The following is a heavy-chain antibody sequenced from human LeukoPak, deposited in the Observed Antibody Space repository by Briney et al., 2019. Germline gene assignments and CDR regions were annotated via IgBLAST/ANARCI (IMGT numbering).Heavy chain of an antibody. J-gene: IGHJ4*02. V-gene: IGHV3-30-3*01. CDR2: ISYDGSNK. CDR1: GFTFSSYA. Sequence: GGSLRLSCAASGFTFSSYAMHWVRQAPGKGLEWVAVISYDGSNKYYADSVKGRFTISRDNSKNTLYLQMNSLRAEDTAVYYCARERGSSSSYFDYWGQGTLVTVSS. CDR3: ARERGSSSSYFDY. D-gene: IGHD6-6*01.